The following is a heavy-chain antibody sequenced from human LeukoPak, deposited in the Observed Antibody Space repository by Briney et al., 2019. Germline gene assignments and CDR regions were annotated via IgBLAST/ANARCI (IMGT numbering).Heavy chain of an antibody. J-gene: IGHJ6*04. CDR1: GGSISSSNW. CDR3: ARGYCSSTSCYYYGMDV. V-gene: IGHV4-4*02. CDR2: IYHSGST. Sequence: SETLSLTCAVSGGSISSSNWWSWVRQPPWKGLEWIGEIYHSGSTNYNPSLKSRVTISVDKSKNQFSLKLSSVTAADTAVYYCARGYCSSTSCYYYGMDVWGKGTTVTVSS. D-gene: IGHD2-2*01.